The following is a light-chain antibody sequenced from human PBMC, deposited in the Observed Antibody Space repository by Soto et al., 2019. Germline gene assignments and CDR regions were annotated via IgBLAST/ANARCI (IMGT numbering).Light chain of an antibody. CDR3: SSYAGSNNWVV. CDR2: EVN. CDR1: SSDVGGYNY. Sequence: QSVLTQPPSASGSPGQSGTISCTGTSSDVGGYNYVSWYQQHPGKAPKLVIYEVNKRPSGVPDRFSGSKSGNTACLTVSGLQAEDEADYYCSSYAGSNNWVVFGGGTKVTVL. J-gene: IGLJ2*01. V-gene: IGLV2-8*01.